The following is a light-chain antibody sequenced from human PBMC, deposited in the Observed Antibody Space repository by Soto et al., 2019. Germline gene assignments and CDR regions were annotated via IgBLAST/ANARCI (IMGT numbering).Light chain of an antibody. CDR2: GAS. V-gene: IGKV3-20*01. CDR1: ESVSSSY. Sequence: IVLTQSPGTLSLSPGERATLSCRASESVSSSYLAWYQQKPGQAPRLLIFGASSRATGTPDRFSGSGSGTDFTLTISRLEPEDFAVYYCQQYGSSPPWTFGQGIKVDIK. J-gene: IGKJ1*01. CDR3: QQYGSSPPWT.